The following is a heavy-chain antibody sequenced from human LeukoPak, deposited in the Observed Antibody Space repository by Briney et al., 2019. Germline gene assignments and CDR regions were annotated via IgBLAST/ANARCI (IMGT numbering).Heavy chain of an antibody. CDR2: ISWNSDHV. Sequence: GGSLRLSCAASGFNFDDNAMHWVRQAPGKGLEWVAGISWNSDHVVYADSVKGRFTISRDNAKNSLYLQMNSLRAEDTAVYYCARVDYGWYFDYWGQGTLVTVSS. V-gene: IGHV3-9*01. J-gene: IGHJ4*02. CDR3: ARVDYGWYFDY. CDR1: GFNFDDNA. D-gene: IGHD4-17*01.